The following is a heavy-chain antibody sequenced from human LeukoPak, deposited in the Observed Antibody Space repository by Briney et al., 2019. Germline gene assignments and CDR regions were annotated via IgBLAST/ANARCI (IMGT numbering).Heavy chain of an antibody. V-gene: IGHV3-33*01. D-gene: IGHD2-2*01. Sequence: HPGGSLRLSCAASEFTFSSYGMHWVRQAPGKGLEWVAATWYDGSNNYYADSVKGRFTISRDNSKNTLYLQMNSLRAEDTAVYFCARGGHCSTTSCSNYDGMDVWGQGTTLTVSS. CDR1: EFTFSSYG. J-gene: IGHJ6*02. CDR3: ARGGHCSTTSCSNYDGMDV. CDR2: TWYDGSNN.